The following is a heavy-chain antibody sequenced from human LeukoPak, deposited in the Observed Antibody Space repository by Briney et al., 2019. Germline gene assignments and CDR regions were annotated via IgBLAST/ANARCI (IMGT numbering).Heavy chain of an antibody. J-gene: IGHJ4*02. CDR2: IYWDGST. CDR1: GFSVSSNY. V-gene: IGHV3-53*01. CDR3: ARDIFLGRSGYFEY. D-gene: IGHD2-21*01. Sequence: GGSLRLSCAASGFSVSSNYMSWVRQAPGKGLEWVSVIYWDGSTYYSDSVKGRFTISRDNSKNTLYLQMNNLRAEDTAVYHCARDIFLGRSGYFEYWGQGTLVTVSS.